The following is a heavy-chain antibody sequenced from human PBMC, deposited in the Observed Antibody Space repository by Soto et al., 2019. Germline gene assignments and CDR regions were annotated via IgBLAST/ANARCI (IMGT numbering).Heavy chain of an antibody. CDR1: GFTFSSYG. J-gene: IGHJ6*02. CDR2: IWYDGSNK. V-gene: IGHV3-33*01. D-gene: IGHD2-15*01. CDR3: ASEYCSGGSCYYYGMDV. Sequence: QVQLVESGGGVVQPGRSLRLSCAASGFTFSSYGMHWVRQAPGKGLGWVAVIWYDGSNKYYADSVKGRFTIYRDKSKTTLYAQMKSMRAEYTAVYYCASEYCSGGSCYYYGMDVWGQGTTVTVSS.